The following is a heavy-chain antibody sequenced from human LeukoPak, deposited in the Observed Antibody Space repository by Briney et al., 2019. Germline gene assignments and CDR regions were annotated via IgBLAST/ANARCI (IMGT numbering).Heavy chain of an antibody. J-gene: IGHJ4*02. CDR1: GFTFDDYA. D-gene: IGHD3-10*01. V-gene: IGHV3-9*01. CDR2: ISWNSGSI. Sequence: GGSLRLSCAASGFTFDDYAMHWVRQAPGKGLDWGSGISWNSGSIAYADSVKGRFTISRDNSKNTLYLQMNSLRAEDTAVYYCAKDSKGSGTYYDRYFDYWGQGTLVTVSS. CDR3: AKDSKGSGTYYDRYFDY.